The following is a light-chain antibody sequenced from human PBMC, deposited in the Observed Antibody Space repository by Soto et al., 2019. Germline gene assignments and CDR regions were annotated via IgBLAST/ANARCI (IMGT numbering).Light chain of an antibody. Sequence: DIQMTQSPSTLSASVGDRVTITCRASRSISSWLAWYQQKPGKAPKLLIYDASSFESGVPSSFTGSGSGTEFTLKISSLQHDDFATYYCQQYNSYPWTFGQGTTVEIK. CDR3: QQYNSYPWT. CDR2: DAS. V-gene: IGKV1-5*01. J-gene: IGKJ1*01. CDR1: RSISSW.